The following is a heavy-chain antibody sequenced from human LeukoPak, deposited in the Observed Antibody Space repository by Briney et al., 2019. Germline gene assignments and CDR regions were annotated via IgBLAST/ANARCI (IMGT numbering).Heavy chain of an antibody. J-gene: IGHJ4*02. CDR3: ARDGGNGIDY. V-gene: IGHV4-61*02. D-gene: IGHD4-23*01. Sequence: KPSQTLSLTCTVSGGSISSGSYYWSWIRQPAGKGLEWIGRIYTSGSTNYNPSLKSRVTMSVDTSKNQFSLKLSSVTAADTAVYYCARDGGNGIDYWGRETLATVP. CDR1: GGSISSGSYY. CDR2: IYTSGST.